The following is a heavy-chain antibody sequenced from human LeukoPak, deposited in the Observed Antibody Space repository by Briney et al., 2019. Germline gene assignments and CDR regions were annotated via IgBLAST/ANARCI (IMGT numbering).Heavy chain of an antibody. CDR1: GFTFSDYY. CDR3: AKDMYYYDSSFDY. J-gene: IGHJ4*02. Sequence: GGSLRLSCAAFGFTFSDYYMSWIRQAPGQGLEWVANIKQDGSEKHYVDSVKGRFTISRDNAKNSLYLQMNSLRAEDTALYYCAKDMYYYDSSFDYWGQGVLVTVSS. D-gene: IGHD3-22*01. V-gene: IGHV3-7*03. CDR2: IKQDGSEK.